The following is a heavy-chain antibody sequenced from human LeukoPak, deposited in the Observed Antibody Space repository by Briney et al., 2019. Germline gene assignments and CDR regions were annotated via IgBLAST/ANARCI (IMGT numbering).Heavy chain of an antibody. V-gene: IGHV1-2*02. CDR2: INPNSGGT. CDR3: ARVVAARPVGDY. CDR1: GYTFTGYY. Sequence: GASVKVSCKASGYTFTGYYMHWVRQAPAQGLECMGWINPNSGGTNYAQKLQGRVTMTRDTSISTAYMELSRLRSDDTAVYYCARVVAARPVGDYWGQGTLVTVSS. D-gene: IGHD6-6*01. J-gene: IGHJ4*02.